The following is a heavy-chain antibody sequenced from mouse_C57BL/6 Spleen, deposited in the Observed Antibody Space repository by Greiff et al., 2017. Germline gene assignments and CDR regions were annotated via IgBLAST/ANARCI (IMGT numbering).Heavy chain of an antibody. CDR2: INYDGSST. CDR3: AREGVTPYYAMDY. J-gene: IGHJ4*01. CDR1: GFTFSDYY. Sequence: DVKLVESEGGLVQPGSSMKLSCTASGFTFSDYYMAWVRQVPEKGLEWVANINYDGSSTYYLDSLKSRFIISRDNAKNILYLQMSSLKSEDTATYYCAREGVTPYYAMDYWGQGTSVTVSS. V-gene: IGHV5-16*01. D-gene: IGHD2-3*01.